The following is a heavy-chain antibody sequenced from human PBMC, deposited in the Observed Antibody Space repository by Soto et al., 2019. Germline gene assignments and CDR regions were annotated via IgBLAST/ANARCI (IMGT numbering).Heavy chain of an antibody. Sequence: SETLSLTCTVSGGSFSSGTYYWGWIRQPPGKGLEWIGNGFYTGTTYYNPSLKSRVTISVDTSKNQFSLKLSSVTAADTAVYYCARDQWGMVRGVIIGYYYYMDVWGKGTTVTVSS. D-gene: IGHD3-10*01. CDR2: GFYTGTT. V-gene: IGHV4-39*07. CDR1: GGSFSSGTYY. CDR3: ARDQWGMVRGVIIGYYYYMDV. J-gene: IGHJ6*03.